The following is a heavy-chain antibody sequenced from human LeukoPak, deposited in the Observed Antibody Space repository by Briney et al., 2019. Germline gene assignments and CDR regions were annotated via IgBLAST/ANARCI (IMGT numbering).Heavy chain of an antibody. V-gene: IGHV3-74*01. J-gene: IGHJ4*02. D-gene: IGHD2-2*01. CDR2: IYVDGRTT. CDR1: GFTFSNYW. CDR3: AKERSTTTWYDH. Sequence: GGSLRLSCVASGFTFSNYWMHWVRQPPGKGLVWVSRIYVDGRTTNYADSVKGRFTISRDNSKNTVYLQMNSLRAEDTALYYCAKERSTTTWYDHWGQGILVTVSS.